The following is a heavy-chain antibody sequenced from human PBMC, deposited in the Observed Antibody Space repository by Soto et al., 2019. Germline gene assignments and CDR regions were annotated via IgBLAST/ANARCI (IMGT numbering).Heavy chain of an antibody. CDR1: GDTFTSYG. J-gene: IGHJ4*02. D-gene: IGHD3-10*01. Sequence: QVQLVQSGAEGKKPGASVKVSCKDSGDTFTSYGISCVRLAPGQRLEGMRWISAYNGNTSYEQKHQGRVTMTTDTATSTAYMELRSLRSDDTAGHYSPREYYYGSSPWYWCSGPLVTVSS. V-gene: IGHV1-18*01. CDR3: PREYYYGSSPWY. CDR2: ISAYNGNT.